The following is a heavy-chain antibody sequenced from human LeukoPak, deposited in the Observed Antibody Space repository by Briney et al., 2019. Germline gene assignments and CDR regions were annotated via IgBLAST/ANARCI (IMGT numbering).Heavy chain of an antibody. CDR2: IRSKANNYAT. D-gene: IGHD3-22*01. V-gene: IGHV3-73*01. CDR3: STTYYYDSSEGY. CDR1: GFTFSGSA. Sequence: GGSLRLSCAASGFTFSGSAMHWVRQASGKGLEWVGRIRSKANNYATAYAASVKGRFTISRDDSKNTTYLQMNSLKTEDTAVYYCSTTYYYDSSEGYWGQGTLVTVSS. J-gene: IGHJ4*02.